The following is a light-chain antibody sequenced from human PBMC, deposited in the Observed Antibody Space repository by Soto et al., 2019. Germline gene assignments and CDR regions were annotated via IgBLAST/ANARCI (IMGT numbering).Light chain of an antibody. CDR1: HSVNFN. CDR2: GAS. CDR3: QQYGSSGT. J-gene: IGKJ1*01. V-gene: IGKV3-20*01. Sequence: EIVFTQSPGTLSLSPGERATLSCRASHSVNFNLAWYQQKPGQAPRLLIYGASSRATGIPDRFSGSGSGTDFTLTISRLEPEDFAVYYCQQYGSSGTFGQGTKVDIK.